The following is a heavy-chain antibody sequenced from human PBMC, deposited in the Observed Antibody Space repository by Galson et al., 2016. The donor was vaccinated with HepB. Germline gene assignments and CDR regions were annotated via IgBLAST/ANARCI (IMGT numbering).Heavy chain of an antibody. J-gene: IGHJ6*02. CDR3: ATKQEGITMIRGVTVDYYGMDV. V-gene: IGHV3-53*01. Sequence: SLRLSCAASGFTVSSITWVRQAPGKGLEWVSVIYSGGSTYYTDSVKGRFTISRDNSKNTVYLQMNSPRAEDTAMYHCATKQEGITMIRGVTVDYYGMDVWGQGTTVTVSS. CDR1: GFTVSS. CDR2: IYSGGST. D-gene: IGHD3-10*01.